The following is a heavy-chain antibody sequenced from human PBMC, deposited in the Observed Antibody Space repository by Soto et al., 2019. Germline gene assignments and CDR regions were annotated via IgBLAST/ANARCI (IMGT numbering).Heavy chain of an antibody. CDR3: ARGGNWNYWFYYDY. CDR1: GYTFTGYY. V-gene: IGHV1-2*02. CDR2: INPNSGGT. Sequence: ASVKVSCKASGYTFTGYYIHWVRQAPGQGLQWMGWINPNSGGTNIAQKFQGRVIMTRGASISTAYMELSRLRSDDTAVYYCARGGNWNYWFYYDYWGQGPLVTVSS. J-gene: IGHJ4*02. D-gene: IGHD1-20*01.